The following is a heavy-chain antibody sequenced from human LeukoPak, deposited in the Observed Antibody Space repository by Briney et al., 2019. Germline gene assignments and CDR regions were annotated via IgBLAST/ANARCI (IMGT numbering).Heavy chain of an antibody. V-gene: IGHV3-66*01. CDR2: IHSDGRT. D-gene: IGHD2-21*01. CDR1: GFIVSTNY. J-gene: IGHJ5*02. Sequence: GGSLRLSCAASGFIVSTNYMSWVRQAPGKGLEWVSLIHSDGRTYYADAVKGRFTISRDNSKNSLYLRMNSLRAEDTAVYYCAKGLYGDTFLNWFDPWGQGTLVTVSS. CDR3: AKGLYGDTFLNWFDP.